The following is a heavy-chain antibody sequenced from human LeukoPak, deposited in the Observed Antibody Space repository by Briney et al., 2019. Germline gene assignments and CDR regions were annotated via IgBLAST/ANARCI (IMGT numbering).Heavy chain of an antibody. CDR1: GYTFTGYY. CDR2: INPNSGGT. Sequence: GASVKVSCKASGYTFTGYYMHWVRQAPGQGLEWMGRINPNSGGTNYAQKFQGRVTMTRDTSISTAHMELSRLRSDDTAVYYCARLPEGIAVAGRRYMDVWGKGTTVTVSS. D-gene: IGHD6-19*01. V-gene: IGHV1-2*06. J-gene: IGHJ6*03. CDR3: ARLPEGIAVAGRRYMDV.